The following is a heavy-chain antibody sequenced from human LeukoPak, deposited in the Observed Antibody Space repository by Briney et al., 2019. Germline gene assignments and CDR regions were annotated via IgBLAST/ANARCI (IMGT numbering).Heavy chain of an antibody. J-gene: IGHJ6*02. CDR1: GFTFSDCA. Sequence: GGSLRLSCAASGFTFSDCAMSWVRRAPGKGLEWVSAIGSDGNKHYSESVKGRFAISRDNSKNTLFLQMSSLRAEDTALYYCAKDLHYYDAMDVWGQGTTVTVSS. CDR3: AKDLHYYDAMDV. V-gene: IGHV3-23*01. CDR2: IGSDGNK.